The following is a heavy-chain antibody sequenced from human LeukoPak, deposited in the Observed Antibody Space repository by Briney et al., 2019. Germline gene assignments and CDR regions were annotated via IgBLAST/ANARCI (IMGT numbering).Heavy chain of an antibody. CDR1: GGSISSSRYY. J-gene: IGHJ4*02. CDR3: ARLSGWYEVGY. CDR2: IYYSGST. D-gene: IGHD6-19*01. Sequence: ASETLSLTCTVSGGSISSSRYYWGWIRQPPGKGLERIVSIYYSGSTYYNPSLKSRLTISVDTSKNHFSLKLSSVTAADTAVYYCARLSGWYEVGYWGQGTLVTVSS. V-gene: IGHV4-39*02.